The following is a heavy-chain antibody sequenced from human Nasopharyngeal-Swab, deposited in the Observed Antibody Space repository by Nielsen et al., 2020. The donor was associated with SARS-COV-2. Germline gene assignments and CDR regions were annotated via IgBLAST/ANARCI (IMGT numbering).Heavy chain of an antibody. D-gene: IGHD3-10*01. V-gene: IGHV3-11*04. CDR2: ISSSGSTI. Sequence: GESLKISCAASGFTFSDYYMSWIRQAPGKGLEWISYISSSGSTIYYADSVKGRFTISRDNAKNSLYLQMNSLRDEDTAVYYCARSLRGVNDYWGQGTLVTVSS. CDR3: ARSLRGVNDY. CDR1: GFTFSDYY. J-gene: IGHJ4*02.